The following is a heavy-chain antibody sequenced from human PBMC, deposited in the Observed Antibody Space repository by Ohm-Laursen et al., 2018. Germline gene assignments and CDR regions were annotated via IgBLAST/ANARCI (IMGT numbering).Heavy chain of an antibody. CDR3: ARDLGGMENYKYHYYGLDV. CDR1: GFTFSDYY. J-gene: IGHJ6*02. CDR2: IRTSGSTV. V-gene: IGHV3-11*01. D-gene: IGHD6-13*01. Sequence: SLRLSCAASGFTFSDYYMSWIRQAPGKGLEWVSYIRTSGSTVYYADSVKGRFTLSRDNAKNALYLQMNSLRAEDTAVYYCARDLGGMENYKYHYYGLDVWGQGTTVTVSS.